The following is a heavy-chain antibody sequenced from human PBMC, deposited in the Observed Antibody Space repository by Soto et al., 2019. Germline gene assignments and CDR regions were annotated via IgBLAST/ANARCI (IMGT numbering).Heavy chain of an antibody. CDR2: IKQDGSEK. Sequence: ASGKRMEWVANIKQDGSEKYYVDSVKGRCTISRDNAKNSLYLQMNSLRAADTAVYYSVKGYAVHRDLHSYRTRRASDL. D-gene: IGHD2-15*01. J-gene: IGHJ2*01. CDR3: VKGYAVHRDLHSYRTRRASDL. V-gene: IGHV3-7*02.